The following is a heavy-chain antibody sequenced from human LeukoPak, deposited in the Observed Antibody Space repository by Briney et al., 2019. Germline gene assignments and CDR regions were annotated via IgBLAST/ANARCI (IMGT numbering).Heavy chain of an antibody. J-gene: IGHJ4*02. CDR2: INPRDIIA. V-gene: IGHV1-46*01. Sequence: GASVKVSCKASGYTFTSYGISWVRQAPGEGLEWMGIINPRDIIASYAQKFQGRVTMTRDMYTNTVYMELSSLRSEETGVYYCARDPLDSSGYFVPFDYWGQGTLVTVSS. CDR3: ARDPLDSSGYFVPFDY. CDR1: GYTFTSYG. D-gene: IGHD3-22*01.